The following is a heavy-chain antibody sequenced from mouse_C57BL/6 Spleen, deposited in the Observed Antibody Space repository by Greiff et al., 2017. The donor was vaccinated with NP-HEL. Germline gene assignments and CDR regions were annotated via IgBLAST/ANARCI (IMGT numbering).Heavy chain of an antibody. Sequence: QVQLQQSGPELVKPGASVKISCKASGYAFSSSWMNWVKQRPGKGLEWIGRIYPGDGDTNYNGKFKGKATLTADKSSSTAYMQLSSLTSEDSAVYFCARCDYGRDYFDYWGQGTTLTVSS. CDR1: GYAFSSSW. CDR2: IYPGDGDT. J-gene: IGHJ2*01. CDR3: ARCDYGRDYFDY. D-gene: IGHD1-1*01. V-gene: IGHV1-82*01.